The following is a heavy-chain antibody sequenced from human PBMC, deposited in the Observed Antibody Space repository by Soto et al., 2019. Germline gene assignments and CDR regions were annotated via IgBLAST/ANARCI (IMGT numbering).Heavy chain of an antibody. V-gene: IGHV5-51*01. CDR2: IYPGDSDT. Sequence: PGESLKISCQGSGYTFINYLIGWVRQMPGKGLEWMGIIYPGDSDTRYSPSFQGQVTISADKSISTAYLQWSSLRASDTAMYYCVRGFYDSSGYSLYDAFDVWGQGTMVTVSS. J-gene: IGHJ3*01. CDR3: VRGFYDSSGYSLYDAFDV. D-gene: IGHD3-22*01. CDR1: GYTFINYL.